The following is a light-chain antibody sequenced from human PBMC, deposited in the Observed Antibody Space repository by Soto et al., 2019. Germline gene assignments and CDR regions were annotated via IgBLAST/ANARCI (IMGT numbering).Light chain of an antibody. V-gene: IGKV1-39*01. J-gene: IGKJ2*01. CDR1: QSITTY. Sequence: DIQMTQSPSSLSASVGDRVTISCRASQSITTYLNWYRQKPGKAPELLIYTASTLQSGVPSRFSGSGSGTDVTLYSSGLQPEDFTTYYCQQSYSTPPDTFGQGTKLEI. CDR2: TAS. CDR3: QQSYSTPPDT.